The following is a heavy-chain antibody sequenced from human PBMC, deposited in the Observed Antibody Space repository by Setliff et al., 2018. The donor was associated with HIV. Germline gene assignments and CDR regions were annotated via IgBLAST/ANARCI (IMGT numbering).Heavy chain of an antibody. CDR2: ISIYNGKT. Sequence: VKVSCKASAYTFTRYGISWVRQAAGQGLEWMGWISIYNGKTKYAQKFQGRVTMTTDTSTTTAYMELRSLTSDDTAVYYCARDGEYSGSPLDFYYRGMDVWGQGTTVTVSS. D-gene: IGHD1-26*01. V-gene: IGHV1-18*01. CDR3: ARDGEYSGSPLDFYYRGMDV. CDR1: AYTFTRYG. J-gene: IGHJ6*02.